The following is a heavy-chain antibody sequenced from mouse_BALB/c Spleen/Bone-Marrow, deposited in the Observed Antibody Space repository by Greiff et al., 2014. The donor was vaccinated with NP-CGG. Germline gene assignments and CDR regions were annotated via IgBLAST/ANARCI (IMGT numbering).Heavy chain of an antibody. CDR3: ARSRGYAWFAY. V-gene: IGHV1-77*01. J-gene: IGHJ3*01. D-gene: IGHD2-2*01. CDR2: IYPGSGNT. Sequence: QVHVKQSGAELARPGASVKLSCKASGYTFTDYYINWVKQRTGQGLEWIGEIYPGSGNTYYSEKFKGKATLTADKSSSTAYMQLSSLTSEDSAVYFCARSRGYAWFAYWGQGTLVTVSA. CDR1: GYTFTDYY.